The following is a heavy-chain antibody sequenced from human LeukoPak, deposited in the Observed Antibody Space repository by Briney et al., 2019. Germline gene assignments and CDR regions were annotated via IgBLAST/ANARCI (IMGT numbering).Heavy chain of an antibody. Sequence: PSETLSLTCSVSGYSLSRGYYWAWIRQPPGRGLEWIGTVYHIGNTYYNPSLESRASMSVDTSTNEFSLTLKSVTAADTAVYCCARAGWIITSAIDYWGQGALVTVSS. D-gene: IGHD3-22*01. CDR3: ARAGWIITSAIDY. CDR2: VYHIGNT. CDR1: GYSLSRGYY. V-gene: IGHV4-38-2*02. J-gene: IGHJ4*02.